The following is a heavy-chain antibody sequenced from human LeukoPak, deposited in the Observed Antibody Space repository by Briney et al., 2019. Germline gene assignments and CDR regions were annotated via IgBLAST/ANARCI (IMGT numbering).Heavy chain of an antibody. J-gene: IGHJ4*02. CDR1: GFTFSSYA. V-gene: IGHV3-23*01. CDR2: ISGSGGNT. D-gene: IGHD2-2*02. CDR3: AKDLGCSSTSCYNFDY. Sequence: PGGSLRLSCAASGFTFSSYAMSWVRQAPGKGLEWVSAISGSGGNTYYADSVKGRFPISRDNSKNTLYLQLNSLRAEDTAVYYCAKDLGCSSTSCYNFDYWGQGTLVTVSS.